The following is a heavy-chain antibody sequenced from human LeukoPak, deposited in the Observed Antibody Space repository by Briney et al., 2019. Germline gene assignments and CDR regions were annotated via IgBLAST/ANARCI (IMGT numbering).Heavy chain of an antibody. CDR1: GYTFTGYY. Sequence: ASVKVSCKVSGYTFTGYYIHWVRQAPGQGLEWVGWINPNSGGTNYAQKFQGRVTMTRDTSISTAYMELSRLRSDDTAVYYCARVVRGVTYIDYWGQGTLVTVSS. CDR3: ARVVRGVTYIDY. J-gene: IGHJ4*02. V-gene: IGHV1-2*02. D-gene: IGHD3-10*01. CDR2: INPNSGGT.